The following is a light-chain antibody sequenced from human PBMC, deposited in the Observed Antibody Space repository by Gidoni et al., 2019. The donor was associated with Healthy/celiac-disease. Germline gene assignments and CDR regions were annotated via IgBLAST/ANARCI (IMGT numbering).Light chain of an antibody. CDR2: QDS. Sequence: SYELTQPPSVSVSPGQTASITCSGAKLGDKYACWYQQKPGQSPVLVIYQDSKRSSGIPERFSGSNSGNTATLTISGTQAMDEADYYCQAWDSSTEVFGGGTKLTVL. CDR3: QAWDSSTEV. CDR1: KLGDKY. V-gene: IGLV3-1*01. J-gene: IGLJ2*01.